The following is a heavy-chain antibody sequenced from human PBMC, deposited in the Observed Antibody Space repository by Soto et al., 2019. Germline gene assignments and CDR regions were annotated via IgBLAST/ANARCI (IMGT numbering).Heavy chain of an antibody. CDR2: IYYSGST. V-gene: IGHV4-39*01. J-gene: IGHJ3*02. Sequence: PSETLSLTCTVSGGSISSSSYYWGWIRQPPGKGMEWIGSIYYSGSTYYNPSLKSRVTISVDTSKNQFSLKLSSVTAADTAVYYCARQPPDSSGFGDDAFDIWGQGTMVTVS. CDR3: ARQPPDSSGFGDDAFDI. CDR1: GGSISSSSYY. D-gene: IGHD6-19*01.